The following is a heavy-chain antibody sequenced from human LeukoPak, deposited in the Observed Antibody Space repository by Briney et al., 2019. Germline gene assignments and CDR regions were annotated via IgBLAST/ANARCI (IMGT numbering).Heavy chain of an antibody. J-gene: IGHJ3*02. V-gene: IGHV5-51*01. D-gene: IGHD3-22*01. CDR3: ARRAGNSGYFSDAFDI. CDR1: GYSFTNYW. Sequence: GESLKISCKGSGYSFTNYWIGWVRQMPGKGLEWMGIIYPGDSNTRYSPSFQGQVTTSADKSINTAYLQWSSLKASDTAMYYCARRAGNSGYFSDAFDIWAQGTMVTVSS. CDR2: IYPGDSNT.